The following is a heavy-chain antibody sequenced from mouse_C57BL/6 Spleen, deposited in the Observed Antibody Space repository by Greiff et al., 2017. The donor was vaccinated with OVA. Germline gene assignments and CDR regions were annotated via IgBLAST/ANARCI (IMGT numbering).Heavy chain of an antibody. V-gene: IGHV3-1*01. CDR2: ISYSGST. Sequence: EVKLVESGPGMVKPSQSLSLTCTVTGYSITSGYDWHWIRHFPGNKLEWMGYISYSGSTNYNPSLKSRISITHDTSKNHFFLKLNSVTTEDTATYYCARDELGRGFAYWGQGTLVTVSA. CDR1: GYSITSGYD. D-gene: IGHD3-1*01. CDR3: ARDELGRGFAY. J-gene: IGHJ3*01.